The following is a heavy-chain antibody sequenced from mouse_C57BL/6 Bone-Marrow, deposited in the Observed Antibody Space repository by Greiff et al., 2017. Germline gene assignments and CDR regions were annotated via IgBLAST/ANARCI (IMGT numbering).Heavy chain of an antibody. V-gene: IGHV5-9*01. Sequence: VQLKESGGGLVKPGGSLKLSCAASGFTFSSYTMSWVRQTPEKRLEWVATISGGGGNTYYPASVKGRFTIARDNAKNTLYLQMISLRSEDTALYNCARHRDDSRFAYWGQGTTLTVSS. CDR3: ARHRDDSRFAY. D-gene: IGHD2-13*01. J-gene: IGHJ2*01. CDR2: ISGGGGNT. CDR1: GFTFSSYT.